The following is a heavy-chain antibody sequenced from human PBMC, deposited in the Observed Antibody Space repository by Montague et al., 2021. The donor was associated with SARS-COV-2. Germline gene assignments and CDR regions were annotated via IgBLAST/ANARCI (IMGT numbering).Heavy chain of an antibody. CDR3: AGDTRKVGATSRLDY. J-gene: IGHJ4*02. CDR2: IYYSGNT. V-gene: IGHV4-31*03. Sequence: TLSLTCTVSGGSIRWGGSGWSWKRPRPGKGLMWIGYIYYSGNTYYNPSLKSRVTISVDTSKNQFSLKLSSVTAADTAVYYCAGDTRKVGATSRLDYWGQGTLVTVSS. D-gene: IGHD1-26*01. CDR1: GGSIRWGGSG.